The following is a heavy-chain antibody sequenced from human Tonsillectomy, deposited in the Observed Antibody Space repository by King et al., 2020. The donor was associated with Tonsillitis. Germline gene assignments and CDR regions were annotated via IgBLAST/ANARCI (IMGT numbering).Heavy chain of an antibody. CDR1: GFTFSSYA. CDR3: ANARTSSGRTPCDY. D-gene: IGHD6-19*01. J-gene: IGHJ4*02. CDR2: ISAGGGTT. V-gene: IGHV3-23*04. Sequence: VQLVESGGGLVQPGGSLRLSCAVSGFTFSSYAMTWVRQAPGKGLEWVSAISAGGGTTYYADSVKGRFTLFRDNPKNKLYLQMDSLRVEDTAVYYCANARTSSGRTPCDYWGQGTLVTVSS.